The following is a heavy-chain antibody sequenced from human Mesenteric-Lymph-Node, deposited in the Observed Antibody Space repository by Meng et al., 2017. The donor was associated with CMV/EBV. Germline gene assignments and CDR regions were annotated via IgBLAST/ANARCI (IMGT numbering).Heavy chain of an antibody. CDR3: ARDHYYCSGGSCYPTTYGMDV. CDR2: INQSGST. V-gene: IGHV4-34*01. CDR1: GGSFNVYY. Sequence: SETLSLTCAVYGGSFNVYYWSWIRQPPGKGLEWIGDINQSGSTNYSPSLKSRVTISLDTSKNQFSLKLSSVTAADTAVYYCARDHYYCSGGSCYPTTYGMDVWGQGTTVTVSS. D-gene: IGHD2-15*01. J-gene: IGHJ6*02.